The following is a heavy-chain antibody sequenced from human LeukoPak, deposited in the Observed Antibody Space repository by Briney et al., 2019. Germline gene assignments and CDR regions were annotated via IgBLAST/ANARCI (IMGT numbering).Heavy chain of an antibody. J-gene: IGHJ3*01. CDR3: ARDGGKRGNSAFDS. CDR1: EFTLRDQY. Sequence: GGSLRLSCAGSEFTLRDQYMDWVRQAPGKGLEWIGRSRNKANSHTTEYAASVKDRFTIPRDDSGDLMYLQMNSLKIEDTAVYFCARDGGKRGNSAFDSWGQGTEVTVSS. D-gene: IGHD4-23*01. V-gene: IGHV3-72*01. CDR2: SRNKANSHTT.